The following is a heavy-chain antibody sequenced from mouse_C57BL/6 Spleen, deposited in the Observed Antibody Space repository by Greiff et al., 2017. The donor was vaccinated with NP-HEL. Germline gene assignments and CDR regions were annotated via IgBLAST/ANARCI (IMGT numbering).Heavy chain of an antibody. Sequence: VQLQQSGPELVKPGASVKISCKASGYSFTGYYMHWVKQSHGNILDWIGYIYPYNGVSSYNQKFKGKATLTVDKSSSTASMELRSLTSEDSAVYYCARGESYDEGYYFDSRGEGTTLTVSS. J-gene: IGHJ2*01. D-gene: IGHD2-12*01. CDR2: IYPYNGVS. CDR3: ARGESYDEGYYFDS. V-gene: IGHV1-31*01. CDR1: GYSFTGYY.